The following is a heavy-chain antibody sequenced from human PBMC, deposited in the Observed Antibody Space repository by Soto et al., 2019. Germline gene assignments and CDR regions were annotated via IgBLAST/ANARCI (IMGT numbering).Heavy chain of an antibody. V-gene: IGHV4-61*08. Sequence: SETLSLTCTVSGGSIISGDYYWNWLRQPPGKGLEWIGYIYYSGSTNYNPSLKSRVTISVDTSKNQFSLKLSSVTAADTAVYYCATSYMVEKYYYLGLDVWRQGTTDPVSS. J-gene: IGHJ6*02. CDR2: IYYSGST. CDR1: GGSIISGDYY. CDR3: ATSYMVEKYYYLGLDV. D-gene: IGHD2-15*01.